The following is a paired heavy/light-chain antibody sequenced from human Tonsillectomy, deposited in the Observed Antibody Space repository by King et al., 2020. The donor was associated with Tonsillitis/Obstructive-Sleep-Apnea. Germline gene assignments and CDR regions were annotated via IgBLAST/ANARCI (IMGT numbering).Heavy chain of an antibody. CDR1: GFTFSGYY. Sequence: QVHLVESGGGLVKPGGSLRLSCAASGFTFSGYYMNWIRQAPGKGLEWLSYINSSSTFTTYADSVKGRFTISRDNAKNSLFLQMNSLRVEDTAVYYCVPGGWELPWGQGTLVTVSS. D-gene: IGHD1-26*01. CDR2: INSSSTFT. J-gene: IGHJ1*01. CDR3: VPGGWELP. V-gene: IGHV3-11*05.
Light chain of an antibody. V-gene: IGKV3-20*01. CDR2: RTS. CDR1: QSVRSGF. Sequence: EIVLTQSPGTLSLSPGERATLSCRASQSVRSGFLAWYQQRPGQTPRLVMYRTSSRATGTPERFTGSGSGTDFTLTISRLEPEDFAVYYCQQYGSLPLTFGGGTKVEIK. J-gene: IGKJ4*01. CDR3: QQYGSLPLT.